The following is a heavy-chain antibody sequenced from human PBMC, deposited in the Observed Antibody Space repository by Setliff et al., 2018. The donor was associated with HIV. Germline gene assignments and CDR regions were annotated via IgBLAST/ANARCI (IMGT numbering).Heavy chain of an antibody. CDR1: GFSLSSNP. CDR2: ISFDGINT. CDR3: AREFHSSGYAGIFDV. Sequence: TGGSLRLSCAASGFSLSSNPVHWVRQAPGKGLEWVALISFDGINTHYRDSLKGRFSISRDISKNTLYLQMDSLRAEDTAVYFCAREFHSSGYAGIFDVWGQGTAVTVSS. J-gene: IGHJ3*01. D-gene: IGHD3-22*01. V-gene: IGHV3-30*04.